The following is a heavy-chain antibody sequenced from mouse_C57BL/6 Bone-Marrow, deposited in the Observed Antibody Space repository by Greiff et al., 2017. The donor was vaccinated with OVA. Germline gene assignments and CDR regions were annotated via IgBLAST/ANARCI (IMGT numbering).Heavy chain of an antibody. Sequence: EVQLKESGGGLVQPGGSLKLSCAASGFTFSDYGMAWVRQAPRKGPAWVAFISNLAYSIYYADTVTGRFTISRENAKNTLYLEMSSLRSEDTAMDYCARGPYYGSSPYAMDYWGQGTSVTVSS. CDR3: ARGPYYGSSPYAMDY. CDR1: GFTFSDYG. D-gene: IGHD1-1*01. V-gene: IGHV5-15*01. CDR2: ISNLAYSI. J-gene: IGHJ4*01.